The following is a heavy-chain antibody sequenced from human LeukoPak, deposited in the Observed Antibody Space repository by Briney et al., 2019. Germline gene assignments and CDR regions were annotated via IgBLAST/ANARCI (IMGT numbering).Heavy chain of an antibody. Sequence: GGSLRLSCAASGFTFSSYAMSWVRQAPGKGLEWVSAISGSGGSTYYADSVKGRFTISRDNSKNTLYMQMNSLRPEDTAVFYCEKKQWEYDFWSGVCYYWGEGTLVTVSS. CDR3: EKKQWEYDFWSGVCYY. D-gene: IGHD3-3*01. J-gene: IGHJ4*02. CDR1: GFTFSSYA. V-gene: IGHV3-23*01. CDR2: ISGSGGST.